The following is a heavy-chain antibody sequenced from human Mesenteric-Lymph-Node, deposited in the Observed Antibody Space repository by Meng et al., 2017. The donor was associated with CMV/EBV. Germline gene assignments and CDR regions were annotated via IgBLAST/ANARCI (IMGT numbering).Heavy chain of an antibody. CDR2: ISHDGSSK. D-gene: IGHD6-6*01. CDR1: GLNFNRYG. J-gene: IGHJ4*02. Sequence: GESLKISCAASGLNFNRYGMYWVRHAPDRGLEYVAVISHDGSSKYYADSVRGRFTISRDNSKNMLYLELNNLRDEDTAVYFCAAEYQLLNVPYLEYWGRGTQVTVSS. V-gene: IGHV3-30*03. CDR3: AAEYQLLNVPYLEY.